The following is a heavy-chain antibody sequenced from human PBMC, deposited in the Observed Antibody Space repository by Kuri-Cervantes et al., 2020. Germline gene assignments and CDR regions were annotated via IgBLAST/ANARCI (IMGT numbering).Heavy chain of an antibody. J-gene: IGHJ3*02. Sequence: GGSLRLSCAASGFTFSSYGTHWVRQAPGKGLEWVAVISYDGSNKYYADSVKGRFTISRDNSKNTLYLQMNSLRAEDTAVYYCAHRGRSVSDAFDIWGQGTMVTVSS. CDR1: GFTFSSYG. CDR3: AHRGRSVSDAFDI. V-gene: IGHV3-30*03. D-gene: IGHD1-14*01. CDR2: ISYDGSNK.